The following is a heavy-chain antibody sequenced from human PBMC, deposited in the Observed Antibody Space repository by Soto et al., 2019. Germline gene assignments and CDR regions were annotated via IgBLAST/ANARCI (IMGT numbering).Heavy chain of an antibody. CDR2: IYYSGST. J-gene: IGHJ4*02. V-gene: IGHV4-30-4*01. D-gene: IGHD4-17*01. CDR3: ARNDYGDQKPPFPDY. Sequence: QVQLQESGPGLVKPSQTLSLTCTVSGGSISSGDYYWSWIRQPPGKGLEWIGYIYYSGSTYYNPSLKSRVTVSVDPSKNQFSLKLSSVTAADTAVYYCARNDYGDQKPPFPDYWGQGPLVTVSS. CDR1: GGSISSGDYY.